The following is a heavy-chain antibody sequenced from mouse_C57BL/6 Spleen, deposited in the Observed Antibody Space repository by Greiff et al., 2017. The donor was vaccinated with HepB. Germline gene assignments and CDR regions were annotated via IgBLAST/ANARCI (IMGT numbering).Heavy chain of an antibody. CDR3: ARRDYDGLYAMDY. D-gene: IGHD2-4*01. CDR1: GFTFSDYG. CDR2: ISSGSSTI. V-gene: IGHV5-17*01. J-gene: IGHJ4*01. Sequence: EVKLMESGGGLVKPGGSLKLSCAASGFTFSDYGMHWVRQAPEKGLEWVAYISSGSSTIYYADTVKGRFTISRDNAKNTLFLQMTSLRSEDTAMYYCARRDYDGLYAMDYWGQGTSVTVSS.